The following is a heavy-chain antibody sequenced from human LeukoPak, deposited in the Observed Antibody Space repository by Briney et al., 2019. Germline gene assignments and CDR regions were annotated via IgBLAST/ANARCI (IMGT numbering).Heavy chain of an antibody. CDR2: IKQDGSKK. V-gene: IGHV3-7*04. J-gene: IGHJ4*02. Sequence: HPGGSLRLSCATSGFTLSDYYMNWVRQAPGKGLEWVANIKQDGSKKSYVDSVKGRFTISRDNAKNSLYLQMNSLRAEDTAIYYCTRVGYIDEGNDYWGQGTLVTVSS. CDR1: GFTLSDYY. CDR3: TRVGYIDEGNDY. D-gene: IGHD5-24*01.